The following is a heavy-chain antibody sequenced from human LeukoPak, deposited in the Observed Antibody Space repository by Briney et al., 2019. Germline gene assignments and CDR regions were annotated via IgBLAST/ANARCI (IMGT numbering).Heavy chain of an antibody. J-gene: IGHJ4*02. CDR2: IYPGDSDT. CDR1: GYSFTSYW. CDR3: ARRQGSSPTGFDY. D-gene: IGHD6-13*01. V-gene: IGHV5-51*01. Sequence: GESLKISFKGSGYSFTSYWIAWGRPMPGKGVGWMGIIYPGDSDTRYSPSYQGQVTISADKSISTAYLQWSSLKASDTAMYYCARRQGSSPTGFDYWGQGTLVTVSS.